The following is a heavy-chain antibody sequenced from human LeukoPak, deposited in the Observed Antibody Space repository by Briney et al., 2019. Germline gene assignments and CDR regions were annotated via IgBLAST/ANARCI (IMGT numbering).Heavy chain of an antibody. D-gene: IGHD6-19*01. V-gene: IGHV1-8*01. CDR3: ARGQYSGGWYVIDY. Sequence: GASVKVSCKASGYTFTSYDINWVRQATGQGLEWMGWMNPNSGNTGYAQKFQGRVTMTRNTSISTAYMELSSLRSEDTAVYYCARGQYSGGWYVIDYWGQGTLVTVSS. CDR2: MNPNSGNT. J-gene: IGHJ4*02. CDR1: GYTFTSYD.